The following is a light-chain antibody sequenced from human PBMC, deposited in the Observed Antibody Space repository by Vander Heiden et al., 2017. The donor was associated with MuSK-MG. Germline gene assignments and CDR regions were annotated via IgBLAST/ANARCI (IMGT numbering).Light chain of an antibody. CDR1: SSDVGGYNH. V-gene: IGLV2-14*01. CDR3: SSYTSSSTLEV. CDR2: EVS. Sequence: QSALTQPASVSGSPGQSITISCTGTSSDVGGYNHVSWYQQHPGKAPKLMIYEVSKRPSGVSNRFSGSKSGNTASLTISGLQAEDEADYYCSSYTSSSTLEVFGTGTKVTVL. J-gene: IGLJ1*01.